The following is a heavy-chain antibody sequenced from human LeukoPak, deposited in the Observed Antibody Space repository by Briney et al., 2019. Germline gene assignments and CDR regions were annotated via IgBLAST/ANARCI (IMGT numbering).Heavy chain of an antibody. Sequence: GESLKISCQGSGYSFTSYWIGWVRQMPGKGLEWMGIIYPGDSDTRYSPSFQGQVTISADKSISTAYLQWSSLKASDTAMYYCARQSDSSGWLGGDYFDYWGQGTLVTVSS. CDR1: GYSFTSYW. D-gene: IGHD6-19*01. CDR3: ARQSDSSGWLGGDYFDY. J-gene: IGHJ4*02. CDR2: IYPGDSDT. V-gene: IGHV5-51*01.